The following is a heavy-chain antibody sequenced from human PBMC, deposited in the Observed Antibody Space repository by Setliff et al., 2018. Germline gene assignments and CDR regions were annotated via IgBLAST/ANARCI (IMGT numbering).Heavy chain of an antibody. CDR1: GFTFSNYW. J-gene: IGHJ4*02. V-gene: IGHV3-7*03. CDR3: AREQFVGDY. CDR2: IKQDGSEK. Sequence: GGSLRLSCAASGFTFSNYWMNWVRQAPGKGLEWVANIKQDGSEKNYVDSVKGRFTISRDNARNSLYLQMNSLRAENTAVYYCAREQFVGDYWGQGTLVTVSS. D-gene: IGHD3-10*01.